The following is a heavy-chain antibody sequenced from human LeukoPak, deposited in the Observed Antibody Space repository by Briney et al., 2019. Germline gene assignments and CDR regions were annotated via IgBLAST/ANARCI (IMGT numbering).Heavy chain of an antibody. CDR3: AREAIVVAGYFDY. J-gene: IGHJ4*02. D-gene: IGHD6-19*01. CDR1: GFTVSSNY. CDR2: IYSDGST. V-gene: IGHV3-53*01. Sequence: PGGSLRLSCAVSGFTVSSNYMSWVRQAPGEGLEWVSLIYSDGSTYYADSVKGRFTISRDNSKNTLYLQVNSLRAEDTAVYYCAREAIVVAGYFDYWGQGTLVTVSS.